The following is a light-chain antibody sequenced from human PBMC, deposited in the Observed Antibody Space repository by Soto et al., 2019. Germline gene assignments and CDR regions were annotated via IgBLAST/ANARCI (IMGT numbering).Light chain of an antibody. V-gene: IGKV3-20*01. CDR1: PSVTSN. J-gene: IGKJ1*01. CDR3: QQYGSSSLWT. CDR2: DAS. Sequence: EIVLTQSPATLSLSPGARATLPCRARPSVTSNLAWYQQALGQAPRLLIYDASNRAAGIPARFSGSGSGTDFTLTISRLEPEDFAVYYCQQYGSSSLWTFGQGTKVDIK.